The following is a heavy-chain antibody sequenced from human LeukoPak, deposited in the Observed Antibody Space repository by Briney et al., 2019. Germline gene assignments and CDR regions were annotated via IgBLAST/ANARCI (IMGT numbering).Heavy chain of an antibody. J-gene: IGHJ4*02. V-gene: IGHV3-21*01. D-gene: IGHD1-26*01. Sequence: GSLRLSCAASGFTFSSYSMNWVRRAPGEGLEWVSSISSSSSYIYYADSVKGRFTISRDNAKNSLYLQMNSLRAEDTAVYYCARDIVGATKVGYWGQGTLVTVSS. CDR2: ISSSSSYI. CDR3: ARDIVGATKVGY. CDR1: GFTFSSYS.